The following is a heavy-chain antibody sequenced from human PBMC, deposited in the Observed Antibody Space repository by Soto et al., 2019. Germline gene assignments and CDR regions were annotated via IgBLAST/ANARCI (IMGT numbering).Heavy chain of an antibody. D-gene: IGHD2-15*01. Sequence: VGSLRLSCAASGFTFSSHWMSWVRQAPGKGLEWLASIKQDGSEKHYVDSVKGRFTISRDNAKNSLYLQMNSLRVEDTAVYYCARERRILGYCSGGSCYSNWFDPWGQGTLVTVSS. J-gene: IGHJ5*02. CDR2: IKQDGSEK. CDR3: ARERRILGYCSGGSCYSNWFDP. V-gene: IGHV3-7*01. CDR1: GFTFSSHW.